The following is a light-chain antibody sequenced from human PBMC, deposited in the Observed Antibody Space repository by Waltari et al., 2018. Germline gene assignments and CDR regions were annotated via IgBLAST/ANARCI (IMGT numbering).Light chain of an antibody. CDR1: SRAVGGSES. CDR2: EVS. V-gene: IGLV2-14*01. CDR3: SSSTSTSAGVV. Sequence: QSASTPPASVSGSPGQSITISFTGTSRAVGGSESVHWYQQHPGKAPKLMIYEVSNRPSGVSNRFSGSKSGNSASLTISGLQAEDESDYYCSSSTSTSAGVVFGGGTKLTVL. J-gene: IGLJ2*01.